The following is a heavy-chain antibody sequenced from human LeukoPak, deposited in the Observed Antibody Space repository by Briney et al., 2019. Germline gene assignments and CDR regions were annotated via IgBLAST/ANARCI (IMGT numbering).Heavy chain of an antibody. CDR2: INPNSGGT. V-gene: IGHV1-2*02. CDR1: GYTFTAYY. D-gene: IGHD1-26*01. Sequence: ASVKVSCKASGYTFTAYYIHWVRQAPGQGLEWMGCINPNSGGTNYAQKFQGRVTMTRDTSISTAYMELSRLRSDDTAVYYCARSFVGATRGFDYWGQGTLVTVSS. J-gene: IGHJ4*02. CDR3: ARSFVGATRGFDY.